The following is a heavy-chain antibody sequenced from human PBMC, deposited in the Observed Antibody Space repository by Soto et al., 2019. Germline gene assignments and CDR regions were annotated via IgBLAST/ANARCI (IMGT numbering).Heavy chain of an antibody. D-gene: IGHD5-18*01. J-gene: IGHJ4*02. CDR3: ARVRYSYGLIDY. Sequence: QVQLQESGPGLVKPSQTLSLTCTVSGGSINSGDYYWSWIRQPPGKGLEWIGYIYYSGSTYYNPSLKSQVTISVDTSKNQFSLKLSSVTAADTAVYNCARVRYSYGLIDYWGQGTLVTVSS. CDR2: IYYSGST. CDR1: GGSINSGDYY. V-gene: IGHV4-30-4*01.